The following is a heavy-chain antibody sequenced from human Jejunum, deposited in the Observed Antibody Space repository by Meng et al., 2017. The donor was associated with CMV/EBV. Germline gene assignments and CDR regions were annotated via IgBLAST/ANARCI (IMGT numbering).Heavy chain of an antibody. V-gene: IGHV4-31*03. D-gene: IGHD6-19*01. Sequence: QRQWSGPGLVQPSPTLSLPCTVPGGSVSSGGYYWTWFRQHQGKGLEWFGHIYYSGSTFYNPSLKRRVIISIGTSKNQFSLNLRSVTAADTAVYYCARVSSGWDYFDYWGQGTLVTVSS. CDR2: IYYSGST. CDR3: ARVSSGWDYFDY. CDR1: GGSVSSGGYY. J-gene: IGHJ4*02.